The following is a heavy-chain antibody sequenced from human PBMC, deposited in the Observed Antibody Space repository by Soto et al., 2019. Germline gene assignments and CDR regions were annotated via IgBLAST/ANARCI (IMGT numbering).Heavy chain of an antibody. CDR3: AREERRGIISWFDP. V-gene: IGHV4-30-4*01. CDR1: GGSVSGVDYF. J-gene: IGHJ5*02. D-gene: IGHD2-21*01. CDR2: IYYTGIT. Sequence: SETLSLTCTVSGGSVSGVDYFWSWIRQSPGKGLEWIGYIYYTGITHLNPSLKSRLTMAVDTSKNEFSLKLTSVSAADTAVYFCAREERRGIISWFDPWGQGTPVTVSS.